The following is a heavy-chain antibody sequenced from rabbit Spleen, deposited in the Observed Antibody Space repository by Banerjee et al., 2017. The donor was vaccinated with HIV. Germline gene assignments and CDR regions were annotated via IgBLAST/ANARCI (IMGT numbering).Heavy chain of an antibody. CDR3: ARDLAGAVGWNFDL. CDR1: GFDFSDGHV. D-gene: IGHD4-1*01. V-gene: IGHV1S45*01. CDR2: INSFTGRP. J-gene: IGHJ4*01. Sequence: QEQVVESGGGLVQPGGSLALTCKASGFDFSDGHVISWVRQAPGKGLEWIASINSFTGRPVYATWAKGRFTVSKASWTTVTLQMTSLTAADTASYFCARDLAGAVGWNFDLWGQGTLVTVS.